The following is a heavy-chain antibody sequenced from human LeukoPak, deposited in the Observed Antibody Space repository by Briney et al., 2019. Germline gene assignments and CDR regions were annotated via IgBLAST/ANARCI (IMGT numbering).Heavy chain of an antibody. CDR2: ISNDGGGT. CDR3: AKGSSGYFADL. Sequence: GGSLRLSCTASGFIFHNFGLMWLRQAPGKGLEWVSAISNDGGGTTYADFVKGRFTISRDNSKNTLFLQMNSLRAEDTALYYCAKGSSGYFADLWGQGTLVTVSS. CDR1: GFIFHNFG. D-gene: IGHD3-22*01. V-gene: IGHV3-23*01. J-gene: IGHJ5*02.